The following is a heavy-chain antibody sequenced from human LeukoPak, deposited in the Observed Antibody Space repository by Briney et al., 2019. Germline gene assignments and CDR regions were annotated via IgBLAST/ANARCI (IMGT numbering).Heavy chain of an antibody. D-gene: IGHD1-26*01. CDR3: ARDNSVGETAWWFDP. V-gene: IGHV7-4-1*02. CDR2: INTNTGNP. J-gene: IGHJ5*02. Sequence: EASVKVSCKASGYTFTSYAMNWVRQAPGQGLEWMGWINTNTGNPTYAQGFTGRFVFSLDTSVSTAYLQISSLKAEDTAVYYCARDNSVGETAWWFDPWGQGTLVTVSS. CDR1: GYTFTSYA.